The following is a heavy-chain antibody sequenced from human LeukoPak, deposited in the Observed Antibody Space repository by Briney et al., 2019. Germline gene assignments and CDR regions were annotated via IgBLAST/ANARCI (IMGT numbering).Heavy chain of an antibody. D-gene: IGHD3-10*01. CDR1: GFTFGSYW. CDR3: ARDISMVRGVIITNHFDY. CDR2: IKPDGSEK. V-gene: IGHV3-7*01. Sequence: GGSLRLSCAASGFTFGSYWTGWVRQAPGKGLEWVANIKPDGSEKYYVDSVKGRFTISRDNAQNSLYLQLNSLRAEDTAVYYCARDISMVRGVIITNHFDYWGQGTPVTVSS. J-gene: IGHJ4*02.